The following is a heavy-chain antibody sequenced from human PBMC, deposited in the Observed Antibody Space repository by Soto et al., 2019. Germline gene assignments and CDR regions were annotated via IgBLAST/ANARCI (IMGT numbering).Heavy chain of an antibody. CDR2: IYYSGST. D-gene: IGHD4-17*01. Sequence: SETMSHTNTVSDGYISSYYWSWIRQHPGKGLEWIGYIYYSGSTNYNPSLKSRVTISVDTSKNQFSLKLSSVTAAGTAIYYCARRYGGTIDFWGQGTLVTVSS. V-gene: IGHV4-59*08. J-gene: IGHJ4*02. CDR1: DGYISSYY. CDR3: ARRYGGTIDF.